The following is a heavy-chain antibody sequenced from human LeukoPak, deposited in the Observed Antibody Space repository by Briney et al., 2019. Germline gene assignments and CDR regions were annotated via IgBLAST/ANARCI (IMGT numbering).Heavy chain of an antibody. CDR2: IYYSGST. D-gene: IGHD1-26*01. V-gene: IGHV4-59*01. J-gene: IGHJ4*02. CDR3: ARSLGGSYYDY. CDR1: GGSISSYY. Sequence: SEALSLTCTVSGGSISSYYWSWIRQPPGKGLEWIGYIYYSGSTNYNPSLKSRVTISVDTSKNQFSLKLSSVTAADTALYYCARSLGGSYYDYWGQGTLVTVSS.